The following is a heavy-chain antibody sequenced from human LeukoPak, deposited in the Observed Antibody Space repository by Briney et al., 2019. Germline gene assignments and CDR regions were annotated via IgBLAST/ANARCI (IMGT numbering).Heavy chain of an antibody. V-gene: IGHV2-5*02. CDR3: AHSWGGKLDY. CDR1: GFSLSTSGVG. J-gene: IGHJ4*02. D-gene: IGHD3-10*01. CDR2: IFWDDDK. Sequence: SGPTLVKPTQTLTLTCTFSGFSLSTSGVGVGWLRQPPGKALECLALIFWDDDKRYSTSLKSRLTITKDTTKNQVVLTMTTMDPVDTATYYCAHSWGGKLDYWGQGTLVTVSS.